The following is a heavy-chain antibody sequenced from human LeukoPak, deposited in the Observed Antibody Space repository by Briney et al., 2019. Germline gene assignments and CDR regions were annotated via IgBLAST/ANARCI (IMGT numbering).Heavy chain of an antibody. CDR1: GFTFNSYG. Sequence: KSGGSLRLSCAASGFTFNSYGIHWVRQTPGKGLEWVSSITSSSTYTFYADSVKGRFTISRDNARNSLYLQMNSLRAEDTAVYYCARDPYSGTYGDTYYYYMDVWGKGTTVTISS. CDR3: ARDPYSGTYGDTYYYYMDV. V-gene: IGHV3-21*01. D-gene: IGHD1-26*01. J-gene: IGHJ6*03. CDR2: ITSSSTYT.